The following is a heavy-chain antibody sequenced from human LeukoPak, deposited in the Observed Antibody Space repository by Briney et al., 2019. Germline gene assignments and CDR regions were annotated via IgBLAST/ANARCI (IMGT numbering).Heavy chain of an antibody. CDR1: GGSISSYY. CDR2: IYYSGST. V-gene: IGHV4-59*01. D-gene: IGHD5-18*01. CDR3: ARDLSGYSYALGY. J-gene: IGHJ4*02. Sequence: PSETLSLTCTVSGGSISSYYWSWIRQPPGKGLEWIGYIYYSGSTNYNPSLKSRVTISVDTSKNQFSLKLSSVTAADTAVYYCARDLSGYSYALGYWGQGTLVTVSS.